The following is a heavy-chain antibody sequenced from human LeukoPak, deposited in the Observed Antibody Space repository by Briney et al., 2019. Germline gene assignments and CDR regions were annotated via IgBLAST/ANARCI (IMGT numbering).Heavy chain of an antibody. J-gene: IGHJ4*02. Sequence: KPSQTLSLTCAVSGGSISSGGYSWSWIRQPPGKGLEWIGYIYHSGSTYYNPSLKSRVTISVDRSKNQFSLKLSSVTAADTAVYYCARGAFPNQQLFDYWGQGTLVTVSS. V-gene: IGHV4-30-2*01. D-gene: IGHD6-13*01. CDR3: ARGAFPNQQLFDY. CDR1: GGSISSGGYS. CDR2: IYHSGST.